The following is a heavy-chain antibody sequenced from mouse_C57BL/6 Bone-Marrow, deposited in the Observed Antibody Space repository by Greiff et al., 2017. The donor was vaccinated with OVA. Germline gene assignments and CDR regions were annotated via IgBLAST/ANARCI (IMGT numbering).Heavy chain of an antibody. CDR1: GYTFTSYG. CDR3: GGLGIITTVVATDY. D-gene: IGHD1-1*01. J-gene: IGHJ2*01. V-gene: IGHV1-81*01. Sequence: QVQLKESGAELARPGASVKLSCKASGYTFTSYGISWVKQRTGQGLEWIGEIYPRSGNTYYNEKFKGKATLTADKSSSTAYMELRSLTSEDSAVYFCGGLGIITTVVATDYWGQGTTLTVSS. CDR2: IYPRSGNT.